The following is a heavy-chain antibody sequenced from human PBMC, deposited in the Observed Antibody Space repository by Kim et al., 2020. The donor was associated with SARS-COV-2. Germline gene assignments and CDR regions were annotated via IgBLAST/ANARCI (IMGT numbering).Heavy chain of an antibody. CDR3: ARDDPGGDLDF. Sequence: TDYAQDFQGRVTMTRDTSISTAYLGLSRLRSDATAVYYCARDDPGGDLDFWGQGSLVTVSS. CDR2: T. V-gene: IGHV1-2*02. D-gene: IGHD3-16*01. J-gene: IGHJ4*02.